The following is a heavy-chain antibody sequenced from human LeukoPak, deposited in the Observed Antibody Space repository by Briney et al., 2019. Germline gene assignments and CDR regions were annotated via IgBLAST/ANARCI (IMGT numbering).Heavy chain of an antibody. CDR3: ARVLGYGSDY. V-gene: IGHV4-61*02. CDR2: IHPSGSP. CDR1: GGSIKSGTDY. J-gene: IGHJ4*02. Sequence: SETLSLTCTVSGGSIKSGTDYWSWIRQPAGKGLEWIGRIHPSGSPNYNPSLKSRVTISVDTSKNQFSLKLSSVTAADTAVYYCARVLGYGSDYWGQGTLVTVSS. D-gene: IGHD4-17*01.